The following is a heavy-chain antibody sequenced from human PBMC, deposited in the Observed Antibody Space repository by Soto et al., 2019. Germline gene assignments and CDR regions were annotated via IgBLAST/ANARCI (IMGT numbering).Heavy chain of an antibody. D-gene: IGHD5-18*01. V-gene: IGHV4-39*01. CDR2: IYYSGST. CDR3: ARPYVDAAMVPDVYFDY. CDR1: GGSISSSSYY. J-gene: IGHJ4*02. Sequence: SETLSLTCTVSGGSISSSSYYWGWIRQPPGKGLEWIGSIYYSGSTYYNPSLKSRVTISVDTSKNQFSLKLSSVTAADTAVYYCARPYVDAAMVPDVYFDYWGQGTLVTVSS.